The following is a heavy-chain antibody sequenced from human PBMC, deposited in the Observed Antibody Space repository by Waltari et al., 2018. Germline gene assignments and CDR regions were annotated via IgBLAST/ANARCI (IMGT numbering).Heavy chain of an antibody. CDR1: GGSISRYY. CDR2: IYTSGST. J-gene: IGHJ4*02. CDR3: AREGVRGVNGVDY. V-gene: IGHV4-4*07. Sequence: QVQLQESGPGLVKPSETLSLTCTVSGGSISRYYWRWIRQPAGKGLEWIGRIYTSGSTNYNPSLKSRVTMSVDTSKNQFSLKLSSVTAADTAVYYCAREGVRGVNGVDYWGQGTLVTVSS. D-gene: IGHD3-10*01.